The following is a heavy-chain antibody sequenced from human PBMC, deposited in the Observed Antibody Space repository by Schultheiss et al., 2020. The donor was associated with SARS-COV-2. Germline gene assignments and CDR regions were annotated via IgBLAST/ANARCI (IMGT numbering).Heavy chain of an antibody. CDR3: ARIDSGSMGDWYFAL. CDR2: ISGSGGST. D-gene: IGHD3-22*01. J-gene: IGHJ2*01. CDR1: GFTFSSYA. Sequence: GESLKISCAASGFTFSSYAMSWVRQAPGKGLEWVSAISGSGGSTYYADSVKGRFTISRDNSKNTLYLQMNSLRAEDTAVYYCARIDSGSMGDWYFALWGRGTLVTVSS. V-gene: IGHV3-23*01.